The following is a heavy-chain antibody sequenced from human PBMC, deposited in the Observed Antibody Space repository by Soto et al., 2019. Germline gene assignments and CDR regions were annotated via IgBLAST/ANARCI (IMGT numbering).Heavy chain of an antibody. CDR3: ARFQYTVVTPFDL. CDR2: IRYSGKT. Sequence: QVQLQESGPGLVEPSETLSLTYTVSGGSLTNYFWTWIRQSPGKGLEWIAYIRYSGKTGYNPSLKSRVTISLDTPKNQFSLKLTSVTAADTAIYYCARFQYTVVTPFDLWGQGTMVIVSS. CDR1: GGSLTNYF. V-gene: IGHV4-59*01. D-gene: IGHD2-21*02. J-gene: IGHJ3*01.